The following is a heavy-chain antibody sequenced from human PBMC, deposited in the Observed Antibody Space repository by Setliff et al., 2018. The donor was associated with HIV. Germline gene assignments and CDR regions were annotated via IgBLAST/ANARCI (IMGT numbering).Heavy chain of an antibody. D-gene: IGHD6-13*01. CDR2: IYYSGST. J-gene: IGHJ6*03. Sequence: SETLSLTCAVYGGSFSGYYWSWIRQPPGKGLEWIGYIYYSGSTNYNPSLKSRVTISVDTSKNQVSLRLSSVTAADTGVYYCARHRDPPGSSSWIYYYYYMDLWGEGTTVTAP. V-gene: IGHV4-59*08. CDR3: ARHRDPPGSSSWIYYYYYMDL. CDR1: GGSFSGYY.